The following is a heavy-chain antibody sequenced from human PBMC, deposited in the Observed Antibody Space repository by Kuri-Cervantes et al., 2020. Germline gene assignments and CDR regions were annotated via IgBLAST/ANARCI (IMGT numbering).Heavy chain of an antibody. CDR3: ARDIGGVAARPLNWFGP. CDR2: INQSGTT. D-gene: IGHD6-6*01. J-gene: IGHJ5*02. V-gene: IGHV4-34*01. Sequence: LRLSCAAYGGSFSGNNWSRIRQPPGKGLEWIGEINQSGTTNYNPSLKSRVTISADTSKKQFSLKLNSVTAADTAVYYCARDIGGVAARPLNWFGPWGQGTLVTVSS. CDR1: GGSFSGNN.